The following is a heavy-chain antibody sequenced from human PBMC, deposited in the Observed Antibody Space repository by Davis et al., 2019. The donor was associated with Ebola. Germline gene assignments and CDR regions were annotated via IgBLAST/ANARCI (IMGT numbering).Heavy chain of an antibody. J-gene: IGHJ5*02. V-gene: IGHV1-18*01. CDR1: RYTLSGYA. CDR3: ARDATTVTTIWFDP. Sequence: SVTVSCKTSRYTLSGYAISWVRQAPRQGLEWIGRINVYNGHTNYAQNCQGRVTASTDTSTSIAYMELRSLRSDDTALYYCARDATTVTTIWFDPWGQGTLVTVSS. D-gene: IGHD4-17*01. CDR2: INVYNGHT.